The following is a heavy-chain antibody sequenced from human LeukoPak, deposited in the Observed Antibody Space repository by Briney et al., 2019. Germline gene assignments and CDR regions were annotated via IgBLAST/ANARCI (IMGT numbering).Heavy chain of an antibody. CDR3: ARDRDYDFWSGYYRALDY. CDR2: INAYNDNT. CDR1: GYTFTSYG. D-gene: IGHD3-3*01. V-gene: IGHV1-18*01. J-gene: IGHJ4*02. Sequence: VASVKVSCKASGYTFTSYGISWVRQAPGQGLEWMGWINAYNDNTNYAQKLQGRVTMTTDTSTSTAYMELRSLRSDDTAVYYCARDRDYDFWSGYYRALDYWGQGTLVTVSS.